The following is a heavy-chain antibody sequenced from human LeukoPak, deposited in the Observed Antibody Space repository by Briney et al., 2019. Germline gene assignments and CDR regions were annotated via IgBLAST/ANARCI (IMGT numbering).Heavy chain of an antibody. CDR1: GDSISSGGYS. J-gene: IGHJ4*02. D-gene: IGHD7-27*01. CDR3: ARALPGDLGSYFDY. CDR2: IYHSGST. V-gene: IGHV4-30-2*01. Sequence: SQTLSLTCAVSGDSISSGGYSWSWIRQPPGKGLEWIGYIYHSGSTYYNPSLKSRVTISVDRSKNQFSLKLSSVTAADTAVYYCARALPGDLGSYFDYWGQGTLVTVSS.